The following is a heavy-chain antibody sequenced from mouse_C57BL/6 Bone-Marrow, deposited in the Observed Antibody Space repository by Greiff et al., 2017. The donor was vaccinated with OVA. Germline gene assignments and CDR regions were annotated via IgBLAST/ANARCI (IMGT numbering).Heavy chain of an antibody. CDR2: IWSGGST. CDR3: ARNDGYYAMDY. J-gene: IGHJ4*01. CDR1: GFSLTRYG. Sequence: QVQLKESGPGLVQPSQSLSITCPVSGFSLTRYGVNWVRQSPGKGLEWLGVIWSGGSTDYNAAFISRLSISKDNSKSQVFIKMNSLQADDTAIYYCARNDGYYAMDYWGQGTSVTVSA. D-gene: IGHD2-3*01. V-gene: IGHV2-2*01.